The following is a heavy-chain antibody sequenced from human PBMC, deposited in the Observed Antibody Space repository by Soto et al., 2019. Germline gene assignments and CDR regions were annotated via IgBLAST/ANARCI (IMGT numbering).Heavy chain of an antibody. D-gene: IGHD3-22*01. V-gene: IGHV3-30-3*01. CDR3: ARATYDSSPASFQH. CDR2: ISYDGSNK. Sequence: GGSLRLSCAAPGFTFSSYAMHWVRQAPGKGLEWVAVISYDGSNKYYADSVKGRFTISRDNSKNTLYLQMNSLRAEDTAVYYCARATYDSSPASFQHWGQGTLVTVSS. J-gene: IGHJ1*01. CDR1: GFTFSSYA.